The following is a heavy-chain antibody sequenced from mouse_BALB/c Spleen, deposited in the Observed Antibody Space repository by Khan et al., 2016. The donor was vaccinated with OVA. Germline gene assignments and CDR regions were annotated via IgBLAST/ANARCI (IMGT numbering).Heavy chain of an antibody. CDR3: ARGVGTTYGMDY. J-gene: IGHJ4*01. CDR1: GYTFSSYW. D-gene: IGHD4-1*01. Sequence: QVQLMQSGAELMKPGASVKISCKATGYTFSSYWIEWVKQRPGPGLEWIGEILPGSDNTNYNEKFKGKVTFTADTSFNEAYMQLSSLTSEDSAVYYCARGVGTTYGMDYWGQGTSVTVSS. V-gene: IGHV1-9*01. CDR2: ILPGSDNT.